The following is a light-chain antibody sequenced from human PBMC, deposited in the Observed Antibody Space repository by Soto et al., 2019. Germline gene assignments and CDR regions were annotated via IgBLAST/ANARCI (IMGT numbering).Light chain of an antibody. CDR3: QQYGRSPS. Sequence: IVLTQSPGTLSLSPGESATLSCRASQSVSSSYLAWYQQKPGQAPRLLIYGASSRATGIPDRFSGSGSGTDFTLTISRLEPEDFAVYYCQQYGRSPSFGGGTKVDIK. CDR1: QSVSSSY. V-gene: IGKV3-20*01. CDR2: GAS. J-gene: IGKJ4*01.